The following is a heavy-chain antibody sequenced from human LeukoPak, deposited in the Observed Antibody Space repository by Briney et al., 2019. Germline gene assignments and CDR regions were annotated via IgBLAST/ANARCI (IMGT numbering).Heavy chain of an antibody. J-gene: IGHJ5*02. CDR3: ATGIYSRWFDP. V-gene: IGHV1-69-2*01. D-gene: IGHD4-11*01. CDR2: VDPEDGET. Sequence: ASVKVSCKVSGYTFTDYYMHWVQQAPGKGLEWMGLVDPEDGETIYAEKFQGRVTITADTSTDIAYMELSSLRSEDTAVYYCATGIYSRWFDPWGQGTLVTVSS. CDR1: GYTFTDYY.